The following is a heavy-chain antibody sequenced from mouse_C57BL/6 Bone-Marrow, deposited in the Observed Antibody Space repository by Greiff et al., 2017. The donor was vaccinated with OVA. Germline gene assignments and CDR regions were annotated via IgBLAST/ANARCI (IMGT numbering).Heavy chain of an antibody. J-gene: IGHJ2*01. V-gene: IGHV1-74*01. CDR2: IHPSDSDT. CDR3: AIGGYYQKDYVDY. CDR1: GYTFTSYW. Sequence: VQLQQPGAELVKPGASVKVSCKASGYTFTSYWMHWVKQRPGQGLEWIGRIHPSDSDTNYNQKYKGKATLTVDKSSSTAYMQRSSLTSEDSAVYYGAIGGYYQKDYVDYWGQGTTLTVSS. D-gene: IGHD1-1*01.